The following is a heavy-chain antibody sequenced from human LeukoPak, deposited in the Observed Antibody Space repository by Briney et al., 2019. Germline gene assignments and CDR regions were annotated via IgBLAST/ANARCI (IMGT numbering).Heavy chain of an antibody. D-gene: IGHD3-16*01. V-gene: IGHV3-30*14. J-gene: IGHJ4*02. CDR2: ISYDGSNK. CDR3: ARGGTRYYFDY. Sequence: QPGRSLRLSCAASGFTFSSYAMHWVRQAPGKGLEWVAVISYDGSNKYYADSVKGRFTISRDNSKNTLYLQMNSLRAEDTAVYYCARGGTRYYFDYWGQGTLVTVSS. CDR1: GFTFSSYA.